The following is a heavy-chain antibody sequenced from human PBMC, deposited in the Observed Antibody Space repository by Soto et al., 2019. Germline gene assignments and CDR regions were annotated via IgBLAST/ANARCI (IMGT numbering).Heavy chain of an antibody. CDR3: AKDRPRLTQQFYEVS. CDR2: INPYTGDT. CDR1: GYTFTRYD. Sequence: ASVKVSCKASGYTFTRYDINWVRQAPGQGLEWMGWINPYTGDTDYAQKFQGRLTMTTDTATSTAYMELKSLRSDDTAVYYCAKDRPRLTQQFYEVSWGQGSLVTVSS. D-gene: IGHD3-16*01. J-gene: IGHJ5*02. V-gene: IGHV1-18*01.